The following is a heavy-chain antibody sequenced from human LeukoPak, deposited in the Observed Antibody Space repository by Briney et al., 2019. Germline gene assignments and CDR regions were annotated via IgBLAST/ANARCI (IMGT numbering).Heavy chain of an antibody. CDR2: ISYDGSKK. V-gene: IGHV3-30*18. Sequence: GGSLRLSCAASGFTFSSYGMHWVRQAPGKGLEWVAVISYDGSKKYYADSVKGLFTISRDNYKNALYLQMNSLRAEDTAVYYCAKGTSSSWYDGIEYYYDCYGMDVWGQGTTVTVS. J-gene: IGHJ6*02. CDR1: GFTFSSYG. CDR3: AKGTSSSWYDGIEYYYDCYGMDV. D-gene: IGHD6-13*01.